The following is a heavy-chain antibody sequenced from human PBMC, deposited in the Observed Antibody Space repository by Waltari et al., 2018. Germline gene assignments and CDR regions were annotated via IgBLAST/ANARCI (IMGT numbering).Heavy chain of an antibody. CDR2: ISAYNGNT. CDR1: GYTFTSYG. Sequence: QVQLVQSGAEVKKPGASVKVSCKASGYTFTSYGISWVRQAPGQGLEWMGWISAYNGNTNYAQKLQGRVTMNTDTSTSTAYMELRSLRSDDTAVYYCARVSLFYDILTGYYNYDAFDIWGQGTMVTVSS. CDR3: ARVSLFYDILTGYYNYDAFDI. D-gene: IGHD3-9*01. J-gene: IGHJ3*02. V-gene: IGHV1-18*01.